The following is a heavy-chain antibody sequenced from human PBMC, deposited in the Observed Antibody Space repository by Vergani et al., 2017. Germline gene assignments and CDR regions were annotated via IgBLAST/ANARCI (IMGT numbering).Heavy chain of an antibody. CDR3: ARDERYCSGGSCYGWRGFDY. V-gene: IGHV3-64*01. D-gene: IGHD2-15*01. Sequence: EVQLVESGGGLVQPGGSLRLSCAASGFTFSSYAMHWVRQAPGKGLEYVSAISSNGGSTYYANSVKGRFTIARDNSKNTVYLQMGSLRAEDRAVYYCARDERYCSGGSCYGWRGFDYWGQGTLVTVSS. CDR2: ISSNGGST. CDR1: GFTFSSYA. J-gene: IGHJ4*02.